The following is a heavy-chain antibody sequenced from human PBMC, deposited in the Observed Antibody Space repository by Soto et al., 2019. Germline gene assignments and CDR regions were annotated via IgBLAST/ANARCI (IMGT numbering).Heavy chain of an antibody. J-gene: IGHJ4*02. CDR2: IYYSGKT. V-gene: IGHV4-39*01. CDR1: GGYISSGGYY. Sequence: PSETLSLTCTVSGGYISSGGYYWSWIRQHPGKGLEWIGYIYYSGKTYYNWPLESRVTMSLDTSKNQFSLRLTSVTAADTALYYCARHRPQEDGSKKGFDHWRQGTLVTVSS. D-gene: IGHD2-15*01. CDR3: ARHRPQEDGSKKGFDH.